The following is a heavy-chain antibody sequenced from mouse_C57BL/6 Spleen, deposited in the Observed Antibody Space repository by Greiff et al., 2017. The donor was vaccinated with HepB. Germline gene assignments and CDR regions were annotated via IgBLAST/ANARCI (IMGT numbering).Heavy chain of an antibody. V-gene: IGHV14-1*01. J-gene: IGHJ3*01. Sequence: VPVKQSGAELVRPGASVKLSCTASGFNIKDYYMHWVKQRPEQGLEWIGRIDPEDGDTEYAPKFQGKATMTADTSSNTAYLQLSSLTSEDTAVYYCTTDYYGSSYWFAYWGQGTLVTVSA. CDR3: TTDYYGSSYWFAY. CDR1: GFNIKDYY. CDR2: IDPEDGDT. D-gene: IGHD1-1*01.